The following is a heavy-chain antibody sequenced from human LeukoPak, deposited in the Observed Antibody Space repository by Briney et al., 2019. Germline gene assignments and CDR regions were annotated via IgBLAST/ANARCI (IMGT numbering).Heavy chain of an antibody. CDR1: GGSFSGYY. CDR2: INHSGST. D-gene: IGHD3-16*02. Sequence: PSETLSLTCAVYGGSFSGYYWSWIRQPPGKGLEWIGEINHSGSTNYNPSLKSRVTISVDTSKNQFSLKLSSVTAADTAVYYCARVLIDYDYVWGSYRFNWFDPWGQGTLVTVSS. V-gene: IGHV4-34*01. J-gene: IGHJ5*02. CDR3: ARVLIDYDYVWGSYRFNWFDP.